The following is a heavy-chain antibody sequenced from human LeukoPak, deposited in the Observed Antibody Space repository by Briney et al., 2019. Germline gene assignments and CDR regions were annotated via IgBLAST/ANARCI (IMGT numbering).Heavy chain of an antibody. CDR2: IWYDGSNK. D-gene: IGHD6-19*01. Sequence: GGSLRLSCAASGSTFSSYGMHWVRQAPGKGLEWVAVIWYDGSNKYYADSVKGRFTIPRDNSKNTLYLEMNSLRAEDTAVYYCARVIRDSSGWYVLDYWGQGTLVTVSS. V-gene: IGHV3-33*01. CDR3: ARVIRDSSGWYVLDY. CDR1: GSTFSSYG. J-gene: IGHJ4*02.